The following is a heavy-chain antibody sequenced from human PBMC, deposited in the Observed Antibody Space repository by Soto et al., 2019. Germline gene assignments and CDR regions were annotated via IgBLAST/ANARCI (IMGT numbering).Heavy chain of an antibody. CDR1: GFTFSSYA. J-gene: IGHJ5*02. D-gene: IGHD2-2*01. CDR3: AKDKRIVVVPAAMGWFDP. CDR2: ISGSGGST. V-gene: IGHV3-23*01. Sequence: GGSLRLSCAASGFTFSSYAMSWVRQAPGKGLEWVSAISGSGGSTYYADSVKGRFTISRDNSKNTLYLQMNSLRAEDTAVYYCAKDKRIVVVPAAMGWFDPWGQGTLVTVSS.